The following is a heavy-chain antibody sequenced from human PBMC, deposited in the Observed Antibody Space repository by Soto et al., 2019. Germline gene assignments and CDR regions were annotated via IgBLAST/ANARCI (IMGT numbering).Heavy chain of an antibody. Sequence: SETLSLTCAVSGGSISSGGYSWICIRQPPGQGLEWIGEINHSGSTNYNPSLKSRVTISVDTSKNQFSLKLSSVTAADTAVYYCASRRKWYYYYYYGMDVWGQGTTVTVSS. CDR2: INHSGST. CDR1: GGSISSGGYS. V-gene: IGHV4-30-2*01. CDR3: ASRRKWYYYYYYGMDV. D-gene: IGHD2-8*01. J-gene: IGHJ6*02.